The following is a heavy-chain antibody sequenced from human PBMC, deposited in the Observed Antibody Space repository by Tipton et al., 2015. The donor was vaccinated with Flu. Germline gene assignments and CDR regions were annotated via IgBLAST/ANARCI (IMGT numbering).Heavy chain of an antibody. Sequence: SLRLSCAASGFTFDDYAMHWVRQAPGKGLEWVSGISWNSGSIGYADSVKGRFTTSRDNAKNSLYLQMNSLRAEDTALYYCAKDLAGTAGYWGQGTLVTVSS. J-gene: IGHJ4*02. CDR2: ISWNSGSI. V-gene: IGHV3-9*01. CDR3: AKDLAGTAGY. CDR1: GFTFDDYA. D-gene: IGHD6-13*01.